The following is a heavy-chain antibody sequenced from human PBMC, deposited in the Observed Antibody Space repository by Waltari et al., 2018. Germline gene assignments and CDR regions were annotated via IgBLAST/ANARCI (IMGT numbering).Heavy chain of an antibody. Sequence: QLQLQESGPGLVKPSETLSLTCTVSGGSISSSSYYWGWIRQPPGKGLEWIGSIYYSGSTYYNPSLKSRVTISVDTSKNQFSLKLSSVTAADTAVYYCARTVMVVTSGWYFDLWGRGTLVTVSS. CDR1: GGSISSSSYY. CDR3: ARTVMVVTSGWYFDL. J-gene: IGHJ2*01. CDR2: IYYSGST. D-gene: IGHD2-15*01. V-gene: IGHV4-39*07.